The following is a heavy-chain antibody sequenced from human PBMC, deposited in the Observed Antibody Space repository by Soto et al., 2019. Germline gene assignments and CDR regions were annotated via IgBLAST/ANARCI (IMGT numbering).Heavy chain of an antibody. J-gene: IGHJ6*02. CDR1: GYTFPSYG. CDR2: ISAYNGNT. Sequence: GASEKVSCKASGYTFPSYGISWVRQAPRQGLAGMGWISAYNGNTNYAQMLQGRVTMTTDTSTSTAYMELRSLRSDDTAVYYCARDHEDDFWSGYYPSYYYYCMDVWGQGTTVTVSS. D-gene: IGHD3-3*01. V-gene: IGHV1-18*04. CDR3: ARDHEDDFWSGYYPSYYYYCMDV.